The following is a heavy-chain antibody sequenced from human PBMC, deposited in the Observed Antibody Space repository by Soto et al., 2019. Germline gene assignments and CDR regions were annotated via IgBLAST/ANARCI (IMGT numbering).Heavy chain of an antibody. CDR3: ARGPRQLGGSFYYGMDV. V-gene: IGHV4-31*03. CDR1: GASISSGGFY. D-gene: IGHD1-1*01. Sequence: QAQLQESGPRLVKPSETLSLTCIVSGASISSGGFYWSWVRQLPGRGLEGIGFFYDSGNTYYDASLKSRLTISVDRSNNQFSLKLASVTAADTAVYYCARGPRQLGGSFYYGMDVWGQGTTVTVSS. CDR2: FYDSGNT. J-gene: IGHJ6*02.